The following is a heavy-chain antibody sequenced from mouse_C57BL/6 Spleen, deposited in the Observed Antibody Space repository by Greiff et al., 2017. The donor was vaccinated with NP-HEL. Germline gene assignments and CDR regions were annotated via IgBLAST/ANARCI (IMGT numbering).Heavy chain of an antibody. CDR2: INPNNGGT. Sequence: VQLQQSGPELVKPGASVKISCKASGYTFTDYYMNWVKQSHGKSLEWIGDINPNNGGTSYNQKFKGKATLTVDKSSSTAYMELRSLTSEDSAVYYCATLLWSFDYWGQGTTLTVSS. CDR3: ATLLWSFDY. J-gene: IGHJ2*01. CDR1: GYTFTDYY. V-gene: IGHV1-26*01. D-gene: IGHD2-1*01.